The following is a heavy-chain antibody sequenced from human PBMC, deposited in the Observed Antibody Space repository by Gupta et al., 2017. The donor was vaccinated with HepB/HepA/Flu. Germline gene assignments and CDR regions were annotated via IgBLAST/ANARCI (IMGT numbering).Heavy chain of an antibody. CDR1: GGSISSSSYY. CDR3: ARHARELLRYWYFDL. J-gene: IGHJ2*01. V-gene: IGHV4-39*01. CDR2: IYYSGST. Sequence: QLQLQESGPGLVKPSETLSLTCTVSGGSISSSSYYWGWIRQPPGKGLEWIGSIYYSGSTYYNPSLKSRVTISVDTSKNQFSLKLSSVTAADTAVYYCARHARELLRYWYFDLWGRGTLVTVSS. D-gene: IGHD1-26*01.